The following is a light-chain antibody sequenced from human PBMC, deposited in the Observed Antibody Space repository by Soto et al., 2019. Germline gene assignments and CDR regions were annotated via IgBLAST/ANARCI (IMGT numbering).Light chain of an antibody. CDR2: EVN. J-gene: IGLJ1*01. V-gene: IGLV2-14*01. Sequence: QSGPTQPASAAEADGQAITITCTGNNSYIGAYDYVSWFQQLPGKAPNLMISEVNDRPSGVSNRFSGSKSGNTAYLTISGLQVEDEAEYFCFAFTATCSHVFRTGTKVTV. CDR3: FAFTATCSHV. CDR1: NSYIGAYDY.